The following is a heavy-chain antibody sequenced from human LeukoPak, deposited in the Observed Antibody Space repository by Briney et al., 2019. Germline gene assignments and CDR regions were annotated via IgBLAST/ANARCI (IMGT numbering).Heavy chain of an antibody. D-gene: IGHD1-7*01. J-gene: IGHJ4*02. CDR3: ARDYWWNYDY. V-gene: IGHV3-30-3*01. CDR2: ISKDGSDK. Sequence: PGGSLRLSCAASGFTFTNAWMNWARQAPGKGLEWVAVISKDGSDKYYPGSVRGRFTISRDNSKNTIYLQMDSLRAEDTAIYYCARDYWWNYDYWGQGTLVTVSS. CDR1: GFTFTNAW.